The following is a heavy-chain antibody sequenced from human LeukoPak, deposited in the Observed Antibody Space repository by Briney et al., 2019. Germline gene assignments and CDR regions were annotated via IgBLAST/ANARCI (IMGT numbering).Heavy chain of an antibody. D-gene: IGHD6-13*01. CDR3: TRHIAAAGPDY. CDR1: GFTFSSYA. J-gene: IGHJ4*02. V-gene: IGHV5-51*01. CDR2: IYAGDSGT. Sequence: GGSLRLSCAASGFTFSSYAMSWVRQMPGKGLEWMAIIYAGDSGTRISPSFQGQVTISADKSISTAYLQWSSLKASDTAIYYCTRHIAAAGPDYWGQGTLVTVSS.